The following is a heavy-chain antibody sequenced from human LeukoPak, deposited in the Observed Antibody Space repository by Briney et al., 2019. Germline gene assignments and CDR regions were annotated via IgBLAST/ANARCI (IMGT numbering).Heavy chain of an antibody. CDR2: INHSGST. CDR1: GGSFSDYY. CDR3: ARGPDEHHTFDS. Sequence: SETLSLTCSVYGGSFSDYYWSWIRQPPGKGLEWIGEINHSGSTNYNPDTPSLKSRVTISVDTSKSQFSLELSSVTAADTAVYYCARGPDEHHTFDSWGQGTLVTVSS. J-gene: IGHJ4*02. V-gene: IGHV4-34*01.